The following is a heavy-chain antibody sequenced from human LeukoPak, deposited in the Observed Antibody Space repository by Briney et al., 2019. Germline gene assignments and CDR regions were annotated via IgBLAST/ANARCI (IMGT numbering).Heavy chain of an antibody. CDR1: GFTFSSYW. J-gene: IGHJ5*02. D-gene: IGHD6-19*01. CDR2: IKQDGSEK. V-gene: IGHV3-7*01. Sequence: PGGSLRLSCAASGFTFSSYWMSWVRQAPGKGLEWVANIKQDGSEKYYVDSVKGRFTISRDNAKNSLYLQMNSLRAEDTAVYYCVRDHSGWSLDPWGQGTLVTVSS. CDR3: VRDHSGWSLDP.